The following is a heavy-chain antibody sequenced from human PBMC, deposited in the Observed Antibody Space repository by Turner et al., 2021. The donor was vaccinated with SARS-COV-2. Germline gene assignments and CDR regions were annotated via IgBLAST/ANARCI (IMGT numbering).Heavy chain of an antibody. Sequence: EVQLVESGGDLVKPGGSLRLSCAACGFTFANAWMGWVRQAPGKGLEWVGHIASNTDGGATYYAAPVKGRFTISRDDSKTTLFLQMTSLKAEDTAVYYCVGAFLGNWGQGTLVTVSS. CDR3: VGAFLGN. J-gene: IGHJ4*02. V-gene: IGHV3-15*04. CDR1: GFTFANAW. CDR2: IASNTDGGAT. D-gene: IGHD3-16*01.